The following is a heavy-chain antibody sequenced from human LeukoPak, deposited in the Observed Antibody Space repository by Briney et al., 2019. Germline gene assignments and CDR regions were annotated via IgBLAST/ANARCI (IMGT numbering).Heavy chain of an antibody. CDR3: ARRLASCGGDCYSFDY. D-gene: IGHD2-21*02. J-gene: IGHJ4*02. CDR2: IAPSDSYT. Sequence: GESLKISCKGSGYSFTTYWISWVRQMPRKGLEWMGRIAPSDSYTYYSPSFQGHVTISADKSINTAYLQWTSLRASDTAMYYCARRLASCGGDCYSFDYWGQGTLVTASS. CDR1: GYSFTTYW. V-gene: IGHV5-10-1*01.